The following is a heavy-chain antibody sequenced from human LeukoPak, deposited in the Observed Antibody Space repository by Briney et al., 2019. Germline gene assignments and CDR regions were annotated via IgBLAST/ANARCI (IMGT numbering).Heavy chain of an antibody. CDR1: GYTFTGYY. J-gene: IGHJ4*02. CDR2: INPSGGST. CDR3: VQNRPKSGSFDY. D-gene: IGHD1-14*01. Sequence: ASVKVSCKASGYTFTGYYMHWVRQAPGQGLEWMGIINPSGGSTSYAQKFQGRVTMTRDTSTSTVYMELSSLRSEDTAVYYYVQNRPKSGSFDYWGQGTLVTVSS. V-gene: IGHV1-46*01.